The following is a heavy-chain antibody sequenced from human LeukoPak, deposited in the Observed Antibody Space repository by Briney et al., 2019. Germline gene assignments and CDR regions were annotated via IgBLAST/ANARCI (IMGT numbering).Heavy chain of an antibody. J-gene: IGHJ3*02. Sequence: SVKVSCKASGGTFSSYAISWVRQAPGQGLEWMGRIIPIFGTANYAQKFQGRVTITTDGSTSTAYMELSSLRSEDTAVYYCASRVTSAFDIWGQGTMVTVSS. CDR1: GGTFSSYA. V-gene: IGHV1-69*05. CDR2: IIPIFGTA. CDR3: ASRVTSAFDI. D-gene: IGHD3-16*01.